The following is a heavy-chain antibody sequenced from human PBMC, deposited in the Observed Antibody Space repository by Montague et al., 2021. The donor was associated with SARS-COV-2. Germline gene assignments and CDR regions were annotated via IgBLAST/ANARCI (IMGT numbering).Heavy chain of an antibody. CDR1: GDSVSSNSAA. J-gene: IGHJ6*02. V-gene: IGHV6-1*01. D-gene: IGHD6-19*01. CDR2: TYYRSKWYN. Sequence: CAISGDSVSSNSAAWNWIRQSPSRGLEWLGRTYYRSKWYNDYAVSVKXXITINPDTSKNQFSLQLNSVTPEDTAVYYCARGDEEQWLVRYYYYGMDVWGQGTTVTVSS. CDR3: ARGDEEQWLVRYYYYGMDV.